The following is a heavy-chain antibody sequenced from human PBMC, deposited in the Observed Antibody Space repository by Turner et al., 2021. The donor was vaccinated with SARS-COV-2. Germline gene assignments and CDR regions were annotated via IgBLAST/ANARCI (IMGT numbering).Heavy chain of an antibody. CDR1: GASLRSTCNY. V-gene: IGHV4-39*02. J-gene: IGHJ6*02. D-gene: IGHD1-26*01. CDR2: RFYSGIT. CDR3: ARRRVGATIYYYHGMDA. Sequence: QVQLQESGPGLVKSSETLSPTRTVSGASLRSTCNYWGWIRQPPGKGLEWIGNRFYSGITNYNESLKSRVTISMDTTANRFSLRLISVTAADTAVYYCARRRVGATIYYYHGMDAWGQGTTVTVSS.